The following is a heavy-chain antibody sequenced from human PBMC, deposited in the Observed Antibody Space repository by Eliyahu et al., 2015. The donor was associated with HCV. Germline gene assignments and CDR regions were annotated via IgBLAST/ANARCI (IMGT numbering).Heavy chain of an antibody. J-gene: IGHJ4*02. CDR1: GXTXXDYT. CDR2: ISWDGGST. D-gene: IGHD3-3*01. Sequence: EVQLVESGGVVVQPGGSLRLSCAASGXTXXDYTMHWVRQAPGKGLEWASLISWDGGSTYYADSVKGRFTISRDNSKNSLYLQMNSLRTEDTALYYCAKGAGLGEWLLTFDYWGQGTLVTVSS. V-gene: IGHV3-43*01. CDR3: AKGAGLGEWLLTFDY.